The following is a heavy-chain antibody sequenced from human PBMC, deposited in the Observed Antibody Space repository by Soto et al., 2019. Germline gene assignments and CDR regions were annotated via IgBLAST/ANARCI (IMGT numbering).Heavy chain of an antibody. D-gene: IGHD5-12*01. V-gene: IGHV4-39*01. Sequence: SETLSLTCTVSGGSVSSSSYYWGWVRQPPGKGLEWIGSVYYSGSTYYNPSLESRVTISVDKSKSQFSLKLNSVSAADSAVYFCARLEGLATISYYFDFWGPGALVTVSS. J-gene: IGHJ4*02. CDR1: GGSVSSSSYY. CDR3: ARLEGLATISYYFDF. CDR2: VYYSGST.